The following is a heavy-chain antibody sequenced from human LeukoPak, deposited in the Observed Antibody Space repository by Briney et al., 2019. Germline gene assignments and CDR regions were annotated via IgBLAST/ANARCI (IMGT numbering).Heavy chain of an antibody. CDR3: ARVGDTSDYFYYLDY. Sequence: SETLSLTCAVSGAPINGYYWSWIRQPPGEGLEWIGYIHHSGSTNYNPSLKSRVTMSVDKSKTQFSLKVTSVNAADTAMYYCARVGDTSDYFYYLDYWGQGILVTVSS. CDR1: GAPINGYY. CDR2: IHHSGST. V-gene: IGHV4-59*01. D-gene: IGHD3-22*01. J-gene: IGHJ4*02.